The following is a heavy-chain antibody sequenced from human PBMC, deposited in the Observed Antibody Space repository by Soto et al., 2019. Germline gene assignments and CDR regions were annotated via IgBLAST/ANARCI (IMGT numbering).Heavy chain of an antibody. D-gene: IGHD3-3*01. CDR2: ISGRAGSK. Sequence: LRLSCAASGFTLSDYAMSWVRQAQGKGPEWVSGISGRAGSKYYADSVKGRFTISRDNSKNTLYLEMNSLRAEDTAVYYCAKADYDFWGGRFYFNYWGPGTLVTVSS. V-gene: IGHV3-23*01. CDR3: AKADYDFWGGRFYFNY. CDR1: GFTLSDYA. J-gene: IGHJ4*02.